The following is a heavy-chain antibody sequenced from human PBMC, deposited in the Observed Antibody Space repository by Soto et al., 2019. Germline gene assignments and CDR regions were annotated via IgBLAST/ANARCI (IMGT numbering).Heavy chain of an antibody. J-gene: IGHJ3*02. Sequence: ASVKVSCKASGYTFTSYAMHWVRQAPGQRLEWMGWINAGNGNTKYSQKFQGRVTITRDTSASTAYMELSSLRSEDTAVYYCAFPMITFGGVIAQDAFDIWGKGTMVT. D-gene: IGHD3-16*02. CDR2: INAGNGNT. CDR1: GYTFTSYA. V-gene: IGHV1-3*01. CDR3: AFPMITFGGVIAQDAFDI.